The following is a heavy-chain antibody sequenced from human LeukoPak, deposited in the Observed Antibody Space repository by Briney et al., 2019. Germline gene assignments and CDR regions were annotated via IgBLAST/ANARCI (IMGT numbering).Heavy chain of an antibody. V-gene: IGHV4-61*02. J-gene: IGHJ4*02. Sequence: PSETLSLTCTVSGGSISSGSYYWSWIRQPAGKGLEYIGRIYTSGSTSYNPSLKSRVTISVDTSKNQLSLKLSSVTAADTAVYYCARELSGIFGVVIGVYPPGWGQGTLVTVSS. CDR1: GGSISSGSYY. CDR3: ARELSGIFGVVIGVYPPG. CDR2: IYTSGST. D-gene: IGHD3-3*02.